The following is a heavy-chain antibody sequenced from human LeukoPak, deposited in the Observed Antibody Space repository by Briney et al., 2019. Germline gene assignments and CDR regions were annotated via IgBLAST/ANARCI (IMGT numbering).Heavy chain of an antibody. CDR1: GGTFSSYA. J-gene: IGHJ4*02. CDR3: AREGGGYSYGLHYFDY. CDR2: IIPIFGTA. V-gene: IGHV1-69*13. Sequence: SVKVSCKASGGTFSSYAISWVRQAPGQGLEWMGGIIPIFGTANYAQKFQGRVTFTADESTSTAYMELSSLRSVDTAVYYCAREGGGYSYGLHYFDYWGQGTLVTVSS. D-gene: IGHD5-18*01.